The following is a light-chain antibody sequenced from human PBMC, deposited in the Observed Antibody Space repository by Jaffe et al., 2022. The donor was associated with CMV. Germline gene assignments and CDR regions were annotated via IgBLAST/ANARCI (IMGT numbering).Light chain of an antibody. CDR3: QQYRSWPFT. V-gene: IGKV3-15*01. CDR2: GAA. Sequence: EIVMTQSPSTLSVSPGERVSLSCWASQSVSSSLAWYQQKPGQAPRLLIYGAATRATGVPARFSGSGTGTVFTLTISSLQSEDFAVYHCQQYRSWPFTFGQGTNLEIK. J-gene: IGKJ2*01. CDR1: QSVSSS.